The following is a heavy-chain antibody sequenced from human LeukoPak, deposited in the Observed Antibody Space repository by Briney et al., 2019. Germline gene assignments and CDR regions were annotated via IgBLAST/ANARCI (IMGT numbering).Heavy chain of an antibody. Sequence: QPGRSLRLSCAASGFTFSSYAMHWVRQAPGKGLEWVAVISYDGSNKYYADSVKGRFTISRDNSKNTLYLQMNSLRAEDTAVYYCARDLSPPNDYGDYVAFVLDYWGQGTLVTVSS. D-gene: IGHD4-17*01. V-gene: IGHV3-30*04. CDR3: ARDLSPPNDYGDYVAFVLDY. CDR2: ISYDGSNK. J-gene: IGHJ4*02. CDR1: GFTFSSYA.